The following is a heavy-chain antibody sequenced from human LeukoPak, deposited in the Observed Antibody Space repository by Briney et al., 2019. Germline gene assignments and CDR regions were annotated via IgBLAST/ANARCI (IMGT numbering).Heavy chain of an antibody. CDR3: ARWRRRYCSSTSCLDAFDI. V-gene: IGHV3-7*01. CDR1: GFTFSSYW. Sequence: GGSLRLSCAASGFTFSSYWMSWVRQAPGKGLEWVANIKQDGSEKYYVDSVKGRFTISRDNAKNSLYLQMNSLRAEDTAVYYCARWRRRYCSSTSCLDAFDIRGQGTMVTVSS. J-gene: IGHJ3*02. CDR2: IKQDGSEK. D-gene: IGHD2-2*01.